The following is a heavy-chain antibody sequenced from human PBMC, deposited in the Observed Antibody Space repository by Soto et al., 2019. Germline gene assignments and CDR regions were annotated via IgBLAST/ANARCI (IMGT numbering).Heavy chain of an antibody. Sequence: LRLSCAASGFTFDDYTMHWVRQAPGKGLEWVSLISWDGGSTYYADSVKGRFTISRDNSKNSLYLQMNSLRTEDTALYYCAKDIPRTASLDAFDIWGQGTMVTVSS. CDR3: AKDIPRTASLDAFDI. V-gene: IGHV3-43*01. CDR2: ISWDGGST. D-gene: IGHD1-1*01. J-gene: IGHJ3*02. CDR1: GFTFDDYT.